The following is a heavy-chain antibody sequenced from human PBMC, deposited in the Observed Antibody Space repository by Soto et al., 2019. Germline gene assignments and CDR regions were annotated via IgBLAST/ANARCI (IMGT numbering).Heavy chain of an antibody. Sequence: SETLSLTCAVYGGSFSGYYWSWIRQPPGKGLEWIGEINHSGSTNYNPSLKSRVTISVDTSKNQFSLKLSSVTAADTAVYYCARGWAVVRGVHGGWFDPWGQGTLVTVSS. V-gene: IGHV4-34*01. CDR3: ARGWAVVRGVHGGWFDP. CDR2: INHSGST. J-gene: IGHJ5*02. D-gene: IGHD3-10*01. CDR1: GGSFSGYY.